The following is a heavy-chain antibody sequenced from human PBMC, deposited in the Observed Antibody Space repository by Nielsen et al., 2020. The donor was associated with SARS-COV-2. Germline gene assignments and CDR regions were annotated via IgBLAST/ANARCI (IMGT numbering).Heavy chain of an antibody. V-gene: IGHV4-59*08. CDR1: GGSISNYY. Sequence: SETMSLTCTLSGGSISNYYWSWIRQPPRKGLEWLGFLHHSGATTYNPSLESRGTMSVDTSKNQFSLKLRSVTAADTAVYYCARPPDTWGQGTMVTVSS. J-gene: IGHJ3*01. CDR2: LHHSGAT. CDR3: ARPPDT.